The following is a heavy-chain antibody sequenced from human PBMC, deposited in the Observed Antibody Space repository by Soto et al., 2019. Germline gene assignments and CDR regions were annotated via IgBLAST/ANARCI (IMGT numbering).Heavy chain of an antibody. D-gene: IGHD6-13*01. CDR3: AREKVVSTCGPPKNTWCDP. V-gene: IGHV4-31*03. J-gene: IGHJ5*02. CDR1: GGSISSGDYY. CDR2: IYYSGTT. Sequence: SEILSLTCTVSGGSISSGDYYWSWIRQHPGKGLEWLGYIYYSGTTRYNPSLRSRLTISIDTSKNHFSLRLTSVTAADTAVYYCAREKVVSTCGPPKNTWCDPRGQGTMGTVSA.